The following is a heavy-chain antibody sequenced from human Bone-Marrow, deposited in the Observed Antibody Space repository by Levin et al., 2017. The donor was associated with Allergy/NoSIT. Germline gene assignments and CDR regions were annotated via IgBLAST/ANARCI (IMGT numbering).Heavy chain of an antibody. Sequence: PGGSLRLSCAASGLSFSDAWMSWVRQAPGKGLEWVGRVKSGTDGGTIDYSAPVKGRFTISRDDSKNTLYLQMNSLKSEDTAVYFCTTDRGTIFGVVDDHWFDPWGQGTLVTVSS. CDR2: VKSGTDGGTI. V-gene: IGHV3-15*01. J-gene: IGHJ5*02. D-gene: IGHD3-3*01. CDR1: GLSFSDAW. CDR3: TTDRGTIFGVVDDHWFDP.